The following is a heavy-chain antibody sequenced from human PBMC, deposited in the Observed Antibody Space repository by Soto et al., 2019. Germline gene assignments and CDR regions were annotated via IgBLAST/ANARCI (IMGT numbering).Heavy chain of an antibody. D-gene: IGHD6-19*01. CDR3: ARGGFRQWLLDH. V-gene: IGHV3-74*01. J-gene: IGHJ5*02. Sequence: EVQLVESGGGSGQPGGSLSLSCAASGFTFSSYWIHWVRQVPGKGLVWVSRINTDGTTTNYADSVKGRFTISRDNAKNTVYLRINSLRAEDTAVYYCARGGFRQWLLDHLGQGALVTVSS. CDR1: GFTFSSYW. CDR2: INTDGTTT.